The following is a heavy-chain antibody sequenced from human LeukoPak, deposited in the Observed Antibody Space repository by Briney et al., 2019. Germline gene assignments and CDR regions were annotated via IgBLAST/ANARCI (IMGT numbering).Heavy chain of an antibody. V-gene: IGHV5-51*01. CDR1: GYTFTSKW. Sequence: GESLKISCKGSGYTFTSKWIGWVRQMPGKSLEWMGSIYPGDSDTRYSPSFQGQVTMSADKSITTAYLQWSSLKASDTAMYYCARLGYCSRGTCYAFDYWGQGTLVTVSS. CDR2: IYPGDSDT. D-gene: IGHD2-2*01. J-gene: IGHJ4*02. CDR3: ARLGYCSRGTCYAFDY.